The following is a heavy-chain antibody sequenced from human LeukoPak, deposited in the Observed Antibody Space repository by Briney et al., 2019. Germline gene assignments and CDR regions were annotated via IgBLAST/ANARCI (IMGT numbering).Heavy chain of an antibody. CDR3: ARGLRVVVATYFDN. Sequence: SETLSLTCTVSGYSISSGYYWGWIRQPPGKGLELIASINHSGGTYYNPSLSSRVTISVDTSKNQFSLKLKSVTAADTAIYYCARGLRVVVATYFDNWGQGTLVTVSS. J-gene: IGHJ4*02. D-gene: IGHD2-21*01. CDR1: GYSISSGYY. V-gene: IGHV4-38-2*02. CDR2: INHSGGT.